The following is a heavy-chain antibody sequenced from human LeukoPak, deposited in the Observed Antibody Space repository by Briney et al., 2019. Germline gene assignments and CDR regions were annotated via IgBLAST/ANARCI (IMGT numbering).Heavy chain of an antibody. J-gene: IGHJ4*02. CDR2: IYSGGST. D-gene: IGHD3-10*01. CDR3: ARAPSGYYGSGSTFDY. V-gene: IGHV3-53*01. Sequence: PGGSLRLSCAASGFTLSSYSMNWVRQAPGKGLEWVSVIYSGGSTYYADSVKGRFTISRDNSKNTLYLQMNSLRAEDTAVYYCARAPSGYYGSGSTFDYWGQGTLVTVSS. CDR1: GFTLSSYS.